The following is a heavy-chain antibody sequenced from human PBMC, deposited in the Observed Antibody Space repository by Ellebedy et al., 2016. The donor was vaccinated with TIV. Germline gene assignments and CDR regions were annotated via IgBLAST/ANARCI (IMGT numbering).Heavy chain of an antibody. V-gene: IGHV3-23*01. D-gene: IGHD1-26*01. CDR1: GFTFSSYS. J-gene: IGHJ6*03. CDR3: AKVYMGRYPGYYYYMDV. CDR2: ISGSGGST. Sequence: GESLKISXAASGFTFSSYSMSWVRQAPGKGLEWVSAISGSGGSTYYADSVKGRFTISRDNSKNTLYLQMNSLRAEDTAVYYCAKVYMGRYPGYYYYMDVWGKGTTVTVSS.